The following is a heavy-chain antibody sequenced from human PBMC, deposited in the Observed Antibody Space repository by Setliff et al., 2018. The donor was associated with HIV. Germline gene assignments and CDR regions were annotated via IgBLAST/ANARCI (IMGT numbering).Heavy chain of an antibody. CDR1: GYTFINFG. D-gene: IGHD3-10*01. J-gene: IGHJ6*02. CDR2: ISAYNGNT. V-gene: IGHV1-18*01. Sequence: ASVKVSCKASGYTFINFGISWVRQAPGQGLEWMGWISAYNGNTNSAQRLQGRVTLTTDTSTSTAYMDLRSLRSDDTAVYFCAREGVREPPSNTLYYGMDVWGQGTTVTVSS. CDR3: AREGVREPPSNTLYYGMDV.